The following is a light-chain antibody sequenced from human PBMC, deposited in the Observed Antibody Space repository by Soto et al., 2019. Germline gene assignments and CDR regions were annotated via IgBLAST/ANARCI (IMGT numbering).Light chain of an antibody. J-gene: IGKJ2*01. CDR3: QHQCNWRMYT. V-gene: IGKV3-11*01. Sequence: ELVLTQSPATLSLSPGESATLSCRASQSVASYLAWYQQKPGQGPRLLIYDSSTRAAGTPARFRGSGCGTDFTPPISSREAEDFAIYNCQHQCNWRMYTCGQGTRLEIK. CDR1: QSVASY. CDR2: DSS.